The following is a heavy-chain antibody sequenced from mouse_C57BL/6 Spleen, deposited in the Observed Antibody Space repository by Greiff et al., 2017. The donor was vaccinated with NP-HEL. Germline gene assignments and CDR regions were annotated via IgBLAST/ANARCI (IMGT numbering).Heavy chain of an antibody. J-gene: IGHJ1*03. V-gene: IGHV5-6*02. CDR2: ISSGGSYT. CDR1: GFTFSSYG. D-gene: IGHD1-1*01. Sequence: DVKLVESGGDLVKPGGSLKLSCAASGFTFSSYGMSWVRQTPDKRLEWVATISSGGSYTYYPDSVKGRFTISRDNAKNTLYLQMSSLKSEDTAMYYCARPTTVVAHWYFDVWGTGTTVTVSS. CDR3: ARPTTVVAHWYFDV.